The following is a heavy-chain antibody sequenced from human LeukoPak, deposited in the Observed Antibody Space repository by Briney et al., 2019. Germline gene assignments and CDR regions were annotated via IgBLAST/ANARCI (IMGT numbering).Heavy chain of an antibody. CDR3: ASGGYYHSSGYILDY. V-gene: IGHV4-30-2*01. J-gene: IGHJ4*02. CDR1: GGSISSGGYS. CDR2: IYHGGST. Sequence: SQTLSLTCAVSGGSISSGGYSWSWIRQTAGKGLEWIGYIYHGGSTYYNPSLKSRVTISVDRSKNQFSLKLTSVTAADTAVYFCASGGYYHSSGYILDYWGQGTLVTVSS. D-gene: IGHD3-22*01.